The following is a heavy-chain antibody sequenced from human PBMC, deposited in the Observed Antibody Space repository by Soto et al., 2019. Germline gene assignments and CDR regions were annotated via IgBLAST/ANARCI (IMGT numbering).Heavy chain of an antibody. CDR3: ARDVNYISGLPHLDT. D-gene: IGHD3-22*01. CDR1: GGTFSRYG. CDR2: IIPVLGTA. V-gene: IGHV1-69*06. Sequence: QVQLVQSGAEVKKPGSSVKVSCKSSGGTFSRYGISWVRQAPGQGLEWMGGIIPVLGTADFAQEVQDRVTITADKSTSTAYMELSSLRSEDTAIYYCARDVNYISGLPHLDTWGQGTLVTGSS. J-gene: IGHJ5*02.